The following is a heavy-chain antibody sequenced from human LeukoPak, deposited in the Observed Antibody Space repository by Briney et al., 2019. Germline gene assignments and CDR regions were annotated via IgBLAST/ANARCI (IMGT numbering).Heavy chain of an antibody. V-gene: IGHV3-21*01. D-gene: IGHD3-16*01. J-gene: IGHJ3*02. CDR2: ISCSSSYI. CDR3: ARDGRNYDYVWGSPSPGAFDI. Sequence: PGGSLRLSCAASGFTFSSYSMSWVRQAPGKGLEWVSSISCSSSYIYYADSVKGRFTISRDNAKNSLYLQMNRLRAGDTAVYYCARDGRNYDYVWGSPSPGAFDIWGQGTMVTVSP. CDR1: GFTFSSYS.